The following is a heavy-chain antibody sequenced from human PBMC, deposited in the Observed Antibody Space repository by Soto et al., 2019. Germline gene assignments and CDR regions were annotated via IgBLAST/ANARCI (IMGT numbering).Heavy chain of an antibody. D-gene: IGHD3-10*01. CDR1: GYSFTSYR. CDR3: AGGGVRGVITRTRDYYGMDV. CDR2: IYPGDSDT. V-gene: IGHV5-51*01. Sequence: GESLKISCKGSGYSFTSYRIGWVRQMPGKGLEWMGIIYPGDSDTRYSPSFQGQVTISADKSISTAYLQWSSLKASDTAMYYCAGGGVRGVITRTRDYYGMDVWGQGTTVTVSS. J-gene: IGHJ6*02.